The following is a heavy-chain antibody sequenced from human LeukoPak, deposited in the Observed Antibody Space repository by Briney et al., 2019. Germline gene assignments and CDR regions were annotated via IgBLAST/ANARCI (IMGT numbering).Heavy chain of an antibody. D-gene: IGHD3-22*01. J-gene: IGHJ2*01. CDR2: IYSGGST. V-gene: IGHV3-53*01. CDR3: ATTMIVVVDPTIRYFDL. Sequence: GGSLRLSCAASGFTVSSNYMSWVHQAPGKGLEWVSVIYSGGSTYYADSVKGRFTISRDNSKNTLYLQMNSLRAEDTAVYYCATTMIVVVDPTIRYFDLWGRGTLVTVSS. CDR1: GFTVSSNY.